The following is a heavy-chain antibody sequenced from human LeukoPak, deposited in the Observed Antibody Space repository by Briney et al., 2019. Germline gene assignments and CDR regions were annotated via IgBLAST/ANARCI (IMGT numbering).Heavy chain of an antibody. Sequence: ASVKVSCKASGYTSTGYYMHWVRQAPGQGLEWMGWINPNNGVTKYAQKFQGRVTMTRDTSVTTAYMDLSRLRSDDTAVYYCARERSDFGDYRHNCFDPWGQGTLVTVSS. J-gene: IGHJ5*02. V-gene: IGHV1-2*02. D-gene: IGHD4-17*01. CDR1: GYTSTGYY. CDR3: ARERSDFGDYRHNCFDP. CDR2: INPNNGVT.